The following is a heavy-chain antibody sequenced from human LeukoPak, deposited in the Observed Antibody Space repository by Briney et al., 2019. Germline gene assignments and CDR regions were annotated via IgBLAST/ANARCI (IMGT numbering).Heavy chain of an antibody. V-gene: IGHV1-2*02. J-gene: IGHJ4*02. D-gene: IGHD1-14*01. Sequence: ASVKVSCKASGYTFTGYYMHWVRQAPGQGLEWMGWINPDSGATNYAQRFQGRVTMTRDTSISTAYMELSKLRSDDTALYYCARSEMADYWGQGTLVTVSS. CDR2: INPDSGAT. CDR3: ARSEMADY. CDR1: GYTFTGYY.